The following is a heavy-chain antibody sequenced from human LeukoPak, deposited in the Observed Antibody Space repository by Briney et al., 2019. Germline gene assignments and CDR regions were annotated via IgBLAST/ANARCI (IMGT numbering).Heavy chain of an antibody. CDR3: ATSSFYGQL. D-gene: IGHD2/OR15-2a*01. V-gene: IGHV3-11*01. CDR2: IATGVYTL. Sequence: PGGSLRLSCAASGFSFSDTYMSWIRQAPGKGLEWMAYIATGVYTLAHADSVRGRCTVSRDNPKNSLYRQMDSVRIERPAVYYCATSSFYGQLWGQSTLVTVSS. CDR1: GFSFSDTY. J-gene: IGHJ1*01.